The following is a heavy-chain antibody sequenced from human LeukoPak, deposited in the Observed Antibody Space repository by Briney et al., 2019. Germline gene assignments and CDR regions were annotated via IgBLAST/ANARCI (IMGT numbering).Heavy chain of an antibody. J-gene: IGHJ4*02. CDR2: ISSSSSYI. CDR1: GFTFSSYS. Sequence: GGSLRLSCAASGFTFSSYSMNWVRQAPGKGLEWVSSISSSSSYIYYADSVKGRFTISRDNTKNSLYLQMNSLRAEDTAVYYCARDPTGTTEFSWGQGTLVTVSS. D-gene: IGHD1-7*01. V-gene: IGHV3-21*01. CDR3: ARDPTGTTEFS.